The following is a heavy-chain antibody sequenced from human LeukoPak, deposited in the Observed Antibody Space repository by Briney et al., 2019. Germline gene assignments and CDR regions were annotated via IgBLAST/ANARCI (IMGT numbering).Heavy chain of an antibody. D-gene: IGHD2-2*01. CDR1: GFTFSSYS. V-gene: IGHV3-21*01. CDR2: ISSSSSYI. Sequence: PGGPLRLSCAASGFTFSSYSMNWVRQAPGKGLEWVSSISSSSSYIYYADSVKGRFTISRDNAKNSLYLQMNSLRAEDTAVYYCATELGVVVVPAADYWGQGTLVTVSS. J-gene: IGHJ4*02. CDR3: ATELGVVVVPAADY.